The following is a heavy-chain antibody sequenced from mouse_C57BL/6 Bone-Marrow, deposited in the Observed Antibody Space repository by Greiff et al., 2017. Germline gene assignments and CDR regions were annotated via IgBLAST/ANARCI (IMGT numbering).Heavy chain of an antibody. J-gene: IGHJ3*01. V-gene: IGHV1-64*01. D-gene: IGHD4-1*01. CDR3: ARPANWAWFAY. Sequence: QVQLQQPGAELVKPGASVKLSCKASGYTFTSYWMHWVKQRPGQGLEWIGMIHPNTGSTNYNEKFKSKATLTVDKSSSTAYMQLSSLTSEDSAVYYCARPANWAWFAYWGQGTLVTVSA. CDR2: IHPNTGST. CDR1: GYTFTSYW.